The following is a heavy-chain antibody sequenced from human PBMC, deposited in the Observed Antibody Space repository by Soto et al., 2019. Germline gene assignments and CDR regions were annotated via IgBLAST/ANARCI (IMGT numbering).Heavy chain of an antibody. CDR3: AKDSSGFNDY. V-gene: IGHV3-30*18. J-gene: IGHJ4*02. D-gene: IGHD6-19*01. CDR1: GFTFSSYG. CDR2: ISYDGSNK. Sequence: QVQLVESGGGVVQPGRSLRLSCAASGFTFSSYGMHWVRQAPGKGLEWVAVISYDGSNKYYADSVKGRFTISRDNSKNTLYLQMNSLRAEDTAVYYCAKDSSGFNDYWGQGTLVTVSS.